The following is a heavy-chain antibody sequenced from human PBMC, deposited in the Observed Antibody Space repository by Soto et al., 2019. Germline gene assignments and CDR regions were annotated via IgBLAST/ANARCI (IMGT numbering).Heavy chain of an antibody. CDR1: GGSSSGYY. Sequence: QVQVQQWGAGLLKPSETLSLTCAVYGGSSSGYYWSWIRQTPGKGLDWIGEINHRGSTNYSPSLNSRVTISVDTSKNQSSLKLSSVTAADTAVYYCARKNYDVLTGYFRGDYWGQGTLVTVSS. J-gene: IGHJ4*02. CDR2: INHRGST. D-gene: IGHD3-9*01. CDR3: ARKNYDVLTGYFRGDY. V-gene: IGHV4-34*02.